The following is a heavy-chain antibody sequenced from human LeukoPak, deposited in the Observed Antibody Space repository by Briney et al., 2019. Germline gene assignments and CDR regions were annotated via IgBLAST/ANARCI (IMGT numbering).Heavy chain of an antibody. CDR1: GFTITSSF. V-gene: IGHV1-58*01. CDR2: IVVGSGNT. Sequence: SVKISCKASGFTITSSFVKCLRQARRHHLEWIGWIVVGSGNTNYTQKFQERVTITRDMSTSTAYMELSSLRSEDTAVYYCAAGSTTYFDYWGQGPLVTVSS. J-gene: IGHJ4*02. D-gene: IGHD5/OR15-5a*01. CDR3: AAGSTTYFDY.